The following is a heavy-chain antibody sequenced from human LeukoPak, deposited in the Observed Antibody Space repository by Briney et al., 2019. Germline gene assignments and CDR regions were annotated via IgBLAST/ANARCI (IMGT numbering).Heavy chain of an antibody. Sequence: TSGGSLRLSCAASGFTFSSYGMHWVRQAPGKGLEWMGGFDPEDGETIYAQKFQGRVTMTEDTSTDTAYMELSSLRSEDTAVYYCATVGLLWFGEFRFWGQGTLVTVSS. V-gene: IGHV1-24*01. J-gene: IGHJ4*02. CDR1: GFTFSSYG. CDR3: ATVGLLWFGEFRF. CDR2: FDPEDGET. D-gene: IGHD3-10*01.